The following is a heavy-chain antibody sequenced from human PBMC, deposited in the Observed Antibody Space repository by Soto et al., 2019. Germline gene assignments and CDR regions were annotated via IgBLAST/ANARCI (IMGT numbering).Heavy chain of an antibody. CDR2: IFYIDSF. D-gene: IGHD3-3*01. CDR3: ARAPETPPIFGVVRPYFVDF. V-gene: IGHV4-31*03. J-gene: IGHJ4*02. CDR1: GGSISSGGSY. Sequence: QVQLQESGPGLVKSSQTLSLTCTVSGGSISSGGSYWSWIRQRPGKGLEWIGCIFYIDSFYYTPSLRGRVVILVDTSKNQFTLNLSSVTDADTAVYYCARAPETPPIFGVVRPYFVDFWCQGTLVTVSS.